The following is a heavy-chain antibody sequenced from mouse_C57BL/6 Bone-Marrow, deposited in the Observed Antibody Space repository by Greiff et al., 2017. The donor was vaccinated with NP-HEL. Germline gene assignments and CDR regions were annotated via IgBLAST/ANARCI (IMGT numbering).Heavy chain of an antibody. V-gene: IGHV14-2*01. CDR2: IDPEDGET. J-gene: IGHJ4*01. CDR1: GFNIKDYY. Sequence: VQLKESGAELVKPGASVTLSCTASGFNIKDYYMHWVKQRTEQGLEWIGRIDPEDGETKYAPKFQGKATITADTSSNTAYLQLSSLTSEDTAVYYCAREVITTVVDLYAMDYWGQGTSVTVSS. D-gene: IGHD1-1*01. CDR3: AREVITTVVDLYAMDY.